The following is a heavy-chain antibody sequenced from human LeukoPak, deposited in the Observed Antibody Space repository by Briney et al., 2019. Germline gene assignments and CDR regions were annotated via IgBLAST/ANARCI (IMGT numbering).Heavy chain of an antibody. V-gene: IGHV4-39*07. D-gene: IGHD3-22*01. CDR3: ARDRPDYYDSSGYYYRYYFDN. CDR2: IYYSGST. CDR1: GGSISSSSYY. Sequence: PSETLSLTCTVSGGSISSSSYYWGWIRQPPRKGLEWIGSIYYSGSTYYNPSLKSRVTISVDTSKNQFSLKLSSVTAADTAVYYCARDRPDYYDSSGYYYRYYFDNWGQGTLVTVSS. J-gene: IGHJ4*02.